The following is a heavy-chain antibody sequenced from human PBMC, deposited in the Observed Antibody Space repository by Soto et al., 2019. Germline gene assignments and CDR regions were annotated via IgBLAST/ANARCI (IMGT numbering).Heavy chain of an antibody. J-gene: IGHJ5*02. CDR1: GGSISSGGYA. V-gene: IGHV4-30-2*01. CDR3: ARVEYYDSSGLSP. D-gene: IGHD3-22*01. Sequence: QLQLQESGSGLVKPSQTLSLTCAVSGGSISSGGYAWSWIRQPPGKGLEWIGYIYHSGSTYYNPSLKSRVTISVDRSKNQFSLKLSSVTAADTAVYYCARVEYYDSSGLSPWGQGTLVTVSS. CDR2: IYHSGST.